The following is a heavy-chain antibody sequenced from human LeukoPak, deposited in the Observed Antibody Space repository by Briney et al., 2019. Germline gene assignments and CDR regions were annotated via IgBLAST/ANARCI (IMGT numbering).Heavy chain of an antibody. CDR2: ISAYNGNT. V-gene: IGHV1-18*01. J-gene: IGHJ3*02. CDR3: ARAWSPPYYDILTGYWAANDAFDI. D-gene: IGHD3-9*01. Sequence: ASVKVSCKASGYTFTSYGISWVRQAPGQGLEWMGWISAYNGNTNYAQKLQGRVTMTTDTSTSTAYMELRSLRSDDTAVYYCARAWSPPYYDILTGYWAANDAFDIWGQGTMVTVSS. CDR1: GYTFTSYG.